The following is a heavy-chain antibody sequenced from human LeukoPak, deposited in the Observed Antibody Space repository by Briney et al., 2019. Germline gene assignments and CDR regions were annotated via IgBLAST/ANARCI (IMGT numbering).Heavy chain of an antibody. CDR2: IYTSGST. CDR1: GGSISSYY. V-gene: IGHV4-4*07. CDR3: ASSRPKRDVFDI. Sequence: SETLSLTCTVSGGSISSYYWSWIRQPAGKGLEWIGRIYTSGSTNYNPSLKSRVTMSVDTSKNQFSLRLSSVTAADTAVYYCASSRPKRDVFDIWGQGTMVTVSS. J-gene: IGHJ3*02.